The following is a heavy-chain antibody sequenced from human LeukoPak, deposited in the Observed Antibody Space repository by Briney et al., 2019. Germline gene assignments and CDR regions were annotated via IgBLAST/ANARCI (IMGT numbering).Heavy chain of an antibody. J-gene: IGHJ4*02. Sequence: GGSLRLSCAASGFTFSSYAMHWVRQALGKGLEWVAVISYDGSNKYYADSVKGRFTISRDNSKNTLYLQMNSLRAEDTAVYYCARDRTYSFDYWGQGTLVTVSS. CDR3: ARDRTYSFDY. CDR1: GFTFSSYA. V-gene: IGHV3-30*04. CDR2: ISYDGSNK.